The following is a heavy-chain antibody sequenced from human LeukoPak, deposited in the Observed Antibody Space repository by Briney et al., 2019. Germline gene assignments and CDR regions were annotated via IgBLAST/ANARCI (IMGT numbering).Heavy chain of an antibody. V-gene: IGHV4-59*01. CDR3: ARGRISNWGFEGTLFDA. Sequence: SETLSLTCTVSGGSLNSYYWSWIRQPPGKGLEWIGFITHSGGTDFDSSLGGRVTISVDTSKNQFSLRLTSMTTADTAVYFCARGRISNWGFEGTLFDAWGQGVLVTVSS. CDR1: GGSLNSYY. J-gene: IGHJ4*02. D-gene: IGHD7-27*01. CDR2: ITHSGGT.